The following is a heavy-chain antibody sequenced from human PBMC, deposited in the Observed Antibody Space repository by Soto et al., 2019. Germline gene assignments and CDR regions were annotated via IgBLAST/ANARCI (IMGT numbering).Heavy chain of an antibody. Sequence: VQLQESGPGLVKPSETLSLTCTVSGGSISSYYWSWIRQPPGKGLEWIGYIYYSGSTNYNPSLKSRVTISVDTSKNQFSLKLSSVTAADTAVYYCASHDSGTSLEYFQHWGQGTLVTVSS. CDR1: GGSISSYY. D-gene: IGHD6-13*01. V-gene: IGHV4-59*08. CDR2: IYYSGST. CDR3: ASHDSGTSLEYFQH. J-gene: IGHJ1*01.